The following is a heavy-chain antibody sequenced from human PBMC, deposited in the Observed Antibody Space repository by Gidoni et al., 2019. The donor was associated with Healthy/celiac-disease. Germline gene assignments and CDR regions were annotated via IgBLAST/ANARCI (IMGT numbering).Heavy chain of an antibody. J-gene: IGHJ4*02. CDR3: ARTPVWSGYYDY. CDR1: GGAISSYY. Sequence: QVHLQESGPGLVKPSETLCLTCTVSGGAISSYYWSCIRQPAGKGLEWIGRIYTSGSTNYNPSLKSRVTMSVDTSKNQFSLKLSSVTAADTAVYYCARTPVWSGYYDYWGQGTLVTVSS. D-gene: IGHD3-3*01. CDR2: IYTSGST. V-gene: IGHV4-4*07.